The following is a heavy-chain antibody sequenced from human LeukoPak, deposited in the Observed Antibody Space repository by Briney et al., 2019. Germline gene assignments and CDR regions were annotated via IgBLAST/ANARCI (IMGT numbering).Heavy chain of an antibody. J-gene: IGHJ3*02. D-gene: IGHD2-21*02. V-gene: IGHV1-46*01. CDR1: GYTFTSYY. CDR2: INPSGGST. Sequence: ASVKVSCKASGYTFTSYYMHWVRQTPGQGLEWMGIINPSGGSTSYAQKFQGRVTMTRDMSTSTVYMELSSLRSEDTAVYYCASEVYCGGDCYGAFDIWGQGTMVTVSS. CDR3: ASEVYCGGDCYGAFDI.